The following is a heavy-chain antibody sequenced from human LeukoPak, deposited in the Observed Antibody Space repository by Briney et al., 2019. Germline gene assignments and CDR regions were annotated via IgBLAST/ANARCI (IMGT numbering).Heavy chain of an antibody. CDR2: IYYSGST. CDR1: GGSISSYY. Sequence: PSETLSLTCTVSGGSISSYYWSWIRQPPGKGLEWIGYIYYSGSTNYNPSLKSRVTISVDTSKNQFSLKLSSVTAADTAVYYCASGYSSGWSNYGMDVWGQGTTVTVSS. J-gene: IGHJ6*02. CDR3: ASGYSSGWSNYGMDV. D-gene: IGHD6-19*01. V-gene: IGHV4-59*01.